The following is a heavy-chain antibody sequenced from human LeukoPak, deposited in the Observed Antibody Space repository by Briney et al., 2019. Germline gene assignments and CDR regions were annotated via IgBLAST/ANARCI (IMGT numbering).Heavy chain of an antibody. J-gene: IGHJ6*03. CDR2: IIPIFGTA. Sequence: ASVKVSCKASRGTFSSYAINWVRQAPGQGLEWVGRIIPIFGTANYAQKFQGRVTITTDESTSTAYMELSSLRSEDTAVCYCARGVSGYQGYYNMDVWDKGTTVTVSS. V-gene: IGHV1-69*05. CDR3: ARGVSGYQGYYNMDV. CDR1: RGTFSSYA. D-gene: IGHD3-22*01.